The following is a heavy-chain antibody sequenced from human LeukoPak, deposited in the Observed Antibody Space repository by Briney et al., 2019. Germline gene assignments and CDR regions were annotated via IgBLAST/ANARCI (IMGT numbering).Heavy chain of an antibody. CDR3: ARSLYYDFWSGYYRNYGMDV. Sequence: GGSLRLSCAASGFTFSSYGMHWVRQAPGKGLEWVAVIWYDGSNKYYADSVKGRFTISRDNSKNTLYLQMNSLRAEDTAVYYCARSLYYDFWSGYYRNYGMDVWGQGTTVTVSS. CDR2: IWYDGSNK. D-gene: IGHD3-3*01. CDR1: GFTFSSYG. J-gene: IGHJ6*02. V-gene: IGHV3-33*01.